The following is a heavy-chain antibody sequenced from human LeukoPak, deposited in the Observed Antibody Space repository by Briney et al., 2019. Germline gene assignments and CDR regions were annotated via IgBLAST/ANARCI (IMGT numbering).Heavy chain of an antibody. CDR3: AKDGDGDYGFDY. Sequence: GGSLRPSCAASGFTFSSYAMSWVRQAPGKGLEWVSAISGSGGSTYYADSVKGRFTISKDNSKNTLYLQMNSLRAEDTAVYYCAKDGDGDYGFDYWGQGTLVTVSS. CDR2: ISGSGGST. D-gene: IGHD4-17*01. J-gene: IGHJ4*02. V-gene: IGHV3-23*01. CDR1: GFTFSSYA.